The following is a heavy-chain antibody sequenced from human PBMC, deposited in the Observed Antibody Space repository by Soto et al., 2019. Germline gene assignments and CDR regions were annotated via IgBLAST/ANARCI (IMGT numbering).Heavy chain of an antibody. CDR3: ARGLVEWSIDL. J-gene: IGHJ5*02. Sequence: SETLSLTCAVSGDSINSGAYYWTWVRQHPGKGLEWIGTIYNDGGTDYSPPLKSRVSMSMDTSKNQFSLRLPSVTAADTAVYFCARGLVEWSIDLWGQGTLVTVSS. D-gene: IGHD3-3*01. CDR2: IYNDGGT. CDR1: GDSINSGAYY. V-gene: IGHV4-31*11.